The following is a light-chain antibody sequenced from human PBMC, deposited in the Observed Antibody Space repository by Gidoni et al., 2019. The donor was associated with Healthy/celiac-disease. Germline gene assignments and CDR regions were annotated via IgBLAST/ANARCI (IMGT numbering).Light chain of an antibody. CDR3: SSYTSSSTVV. V-gene: IGLV2-14*01. Sequence: QSALTQPASVSGSPGQSITIYCTGTSSDVGGYNYVSWYQQHPGKSPKLMIYEVSHRPSGVSNRFSGSKSGNTASLTIFGLQAEDEADYYCSSYTSSSTVVFGGGTKLTVL. CDR1: SSDVGGYNY. J-gene: IGLJ2*01. CDR2: EVS.